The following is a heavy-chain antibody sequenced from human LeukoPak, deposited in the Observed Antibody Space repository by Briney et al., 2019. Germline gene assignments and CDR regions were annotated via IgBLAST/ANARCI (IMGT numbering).Heavy chain of an antibody. V-gene: IGHV3-23*01. CDR3: ARNNGMDV. J-gene: IGHJ6*02. CDR2: ISGSGGNT. CDR1: GITFRNNA. Sequence: PGGSLRLSCAASGITFRNNAMSWVRQAPGKGLEWVSAISGSGGNTYYADSVKGRFTISKDNAKNSLYLQMNSLRAEDTALYHCARNNGMDVWGQGTTVIVSS.